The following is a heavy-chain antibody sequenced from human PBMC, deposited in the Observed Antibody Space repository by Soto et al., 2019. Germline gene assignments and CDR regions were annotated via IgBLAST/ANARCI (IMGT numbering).Heavy chain of an antibody. V-gene: IGHV3-15*07. D-gene: IGHD6-19*01. CDR3: TTDPSLYSSGWYDGGFDY. J-gene: IGHJ4*02. CDR1: GFTFSNAW. CDR2: IKSKTDGGTT. Sequence: GGSLRLSCAASGFTFSNAWMNWVRQAPGKGLEWVGRIKSKTDGGTTDYAAPVKGRFTISRDDSKNTLYLQMNSLKTEDTAVYYCTTDPSLYSSGWYDGGFDYWGQGTLVTVSS.